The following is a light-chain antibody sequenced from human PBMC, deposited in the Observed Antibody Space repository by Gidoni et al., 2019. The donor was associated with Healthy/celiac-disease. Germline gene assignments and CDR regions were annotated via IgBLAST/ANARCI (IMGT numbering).Light chain of an antibody. CDR3: QQSYSTAWT. J-gene: IGKJ1*01. Sequence: DIQMNQYPSSLSASVGDRVTITCRASQSISSYLNWYQQKPGKAPKLLIYAASSLQSGVPSRFSGSGSGTDFTLTISSLQPEDFATYYCQQSYSTAWTFGQGTKVEIK. CDR1: QSISSY. CDR2: AAS. V-gene: IGKV1-39*01.